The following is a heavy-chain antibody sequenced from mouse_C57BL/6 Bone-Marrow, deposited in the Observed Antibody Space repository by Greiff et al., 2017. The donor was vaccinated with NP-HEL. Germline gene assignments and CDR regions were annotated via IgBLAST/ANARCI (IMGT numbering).Heavy chain of an antibody. CDR1: GYSITSGYY. D-gene: IGHD4-1*01. CDR3: ARDRGLGFAY. V-gene: IGHV3-6*01. Sequence: VQLQQSGPGLVKPSQSLSLTCSVTGYSITSGYYWNWIRQFPGNKLEWMGYISYDGSNNYNPSLKNRISITRDTSKNQFFLKLNSVTTEDTATYYCARDRGLGFAYWGQGTLVTVSA. J-gene: IGHJ3*01. CDR2: ISYDGSN.